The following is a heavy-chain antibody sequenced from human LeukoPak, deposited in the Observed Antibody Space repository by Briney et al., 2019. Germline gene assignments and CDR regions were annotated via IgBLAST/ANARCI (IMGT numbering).Heavy chain of an antibody. V-gene: IGHV4-30-2*01. Sequence: PSETLSLTCAVSGGSISSGGYSWSWIRQPPGKGLEWIGCIYHSGSTYYNPSLKSRVTISVDTSKNQFFLKLSSVTAADTAVYCCARIRIHDYGDYVGGERGANYFDYWGKGTLVTVSS. CDR2: IYHSGST. CDR1: GGSISSGGYS. D-gene: IGHD4-17*01. J-gene: IGHJ4*02. CDR3: ARIRIHDYGDYVGGERGANYFDY.